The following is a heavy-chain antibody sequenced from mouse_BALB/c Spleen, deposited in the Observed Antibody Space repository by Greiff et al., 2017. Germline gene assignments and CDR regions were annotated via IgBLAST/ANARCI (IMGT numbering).Heavy chain of an antibody. CDR2: INPYYGST. D-gene: IGHD2-2*01. Sequence: VQLQQPGPELVKPGASVKISCKASGYSFTDYIMLWVKQSHGKSLEWIGNINPYYGSTSYNLKFKGKATLTVDKSSSTAYMQLNSLTSEDSAVYYCASRGYGYDGGDYWGQGTTLTGSS. CDR1: GYSFTDYI. J-gene: IGHJ2*01. V-gene: IGHV1-39*01. CDR3: ASRGYGYDGGDY.